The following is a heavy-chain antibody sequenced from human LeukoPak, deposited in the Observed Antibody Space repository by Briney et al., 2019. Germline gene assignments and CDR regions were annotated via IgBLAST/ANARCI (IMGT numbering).Heavy chain of an antibody. D-gene: IGHD4-17*01. V-gene: IGHV5-51*01. CDR3: VRPIGDSRYFYFAL. CDR1: GYSFANYW. Sequence: GESLKISCTASGYSFANYWVGWVRQMPGKDLEWMGIIFPGDSDTIYSPSFQGQVTISVDKSASSAYLQWSSLKASDSAMYYCVRPIGDSRYFYFALWGRGTLVTVSS. J-gene: IGHJ2*01. CDR2: IFPGDSDT.